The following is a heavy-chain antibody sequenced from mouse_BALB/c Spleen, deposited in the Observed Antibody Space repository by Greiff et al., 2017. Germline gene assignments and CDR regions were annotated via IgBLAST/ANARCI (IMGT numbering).Heavy chain of an antibody. CDR3: AREAGNFAY. Sequence: EVKLMESGGGLVQPGGSLKLSCAASGFTFSSYGMSWVRQTPDKRLELVATINSNGGSTYYPDSVKGRFTISRDNARNILYLQMSSLRSEDTAMYYCAREAGNFAYWGQGTLVTVSA. J-gene: IGHJ3*01. CDR1: GFTFSSYG. CDR2: INSNGGST. V-gene: IGHV5-6-3*01. D-gene: IGHD2-1*01.